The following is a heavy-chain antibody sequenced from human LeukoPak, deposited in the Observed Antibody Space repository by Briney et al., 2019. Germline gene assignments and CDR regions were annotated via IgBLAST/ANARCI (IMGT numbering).Heavy chain of an antibody. Sequence: GGSLTLTCTASGFSFITYTLNWVCQAPGKGLEWVSSMSSSSSYKYYADSMKGRFTVSRDNAKNSMFLQMNSLRADDTAVYFCATDPGMARTDVWGQGTTVTVSS. V-gene: IGHV3-21*01. J-gene: IGHJ6*02. CDR1: GFSFITYT. D-gene: IGHD5-24*01. CDR3: ATDPGMARTDV. CDR2: MSSSSSYK.